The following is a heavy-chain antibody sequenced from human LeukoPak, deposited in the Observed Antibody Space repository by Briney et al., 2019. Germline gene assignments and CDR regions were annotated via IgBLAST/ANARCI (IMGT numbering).Heavy chain of an antibody. CDR2: IIPIFGTA. J-gene: IGHJ4*02. CDR1: GGTFSSYA. D-gene: IGHD6-13*01. CDR3: ATAHSSSWYFFDY. Sequence: EASVKVSCKASGGTFSSYAISWVRQAPGQGLEWMGGIIPIFGTANYAQKFQGRVTMTRDTSISTAYMELSRLRSDDTAVYYCATAHSSSWYFFDYWGQGTLVTVSS. V-gene: IGHV1-69*05.